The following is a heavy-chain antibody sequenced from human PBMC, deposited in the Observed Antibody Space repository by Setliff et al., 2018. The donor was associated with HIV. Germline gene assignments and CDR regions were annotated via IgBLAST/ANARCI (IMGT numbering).Heavy chain of an antibody. CDR2: ISNNNDNT. D-gene: IGHD4-4*01. CDR1: GYTFTDFG. J-gene: IGHJ3*01. CDR3: ARDPPSSNPTLQYAFDL. V-gene: IGHV1-18*04. Sequence: ASVKVSCKASGYTFTDFGLSWVRQAPGQGLEWMGWISNNNDNTDYAQDLQGRVTLTTDTSTSTAFMELRSLTSDDTAVYFCARDPPSSNPTLQYAFDLWGQGTMVTVSS.